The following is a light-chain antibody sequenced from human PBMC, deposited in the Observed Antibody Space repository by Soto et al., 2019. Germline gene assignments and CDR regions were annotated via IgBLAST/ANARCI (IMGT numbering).Light chain of an antibody. Sequence: IVMTQSPATLSVSPGEGATLSCRASQSVSSNFAWYQQKPGQAPRLLIYGASTRATGIPARFSGSGSGTEFTLSISSLQSEDFAVYYCQQYNEWPITFGQGTRLEIK. CDR3: QQYNEWPIT. CDR2: GAS. J-gene: IGKJ5*01. V-gene: IGKV3-15*01. CDR1: QSVSSN.